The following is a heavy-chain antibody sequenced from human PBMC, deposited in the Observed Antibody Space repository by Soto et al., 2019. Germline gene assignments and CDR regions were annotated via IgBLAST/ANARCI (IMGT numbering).Heavy chain of an antibody. CDR1: GYSISSGYY. D-gene: IGHD5-18*01. CDR3: ATQRGYRYGYFDY. V-gene: IGHV4-38-2*01. J-gene: IGHJ4*02. Sequence: SETLSLTCAVSGYSISSGYYWGWIRQPPGKGLEWIGSIYHSGSTYYNPSLKSRVTISVDTSKNQFSLKLSSVTAADTAVYYCATQRGYRYGYFDYWGQGTLVPV. CDR2: IYHSGST.